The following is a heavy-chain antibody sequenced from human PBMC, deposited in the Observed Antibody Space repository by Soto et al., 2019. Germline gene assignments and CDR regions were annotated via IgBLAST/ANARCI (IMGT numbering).Heavy chain of an antibody. CDR1: GGSISSGGYY. J-gene: IGHJ4*02. CDR3: ETEGTAYYFDY. V-gene: IGHV4-31*03. CDR2: IYYSGST. Sequence: SETLSLTCTVSGGSISSGGYYWSWIRQHPGKGLEWIGYIYYSGSTYYNPSLKSRVTISVDTSKNQFSLKLSSVTAADTAVYYCETEGTAYYFDYWGQGTLVTVSS. D-gene: IGHD1-1*01.